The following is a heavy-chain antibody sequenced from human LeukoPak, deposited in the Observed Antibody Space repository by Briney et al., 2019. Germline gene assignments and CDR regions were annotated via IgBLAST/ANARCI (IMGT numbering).Heavy chain of an antibody. CDR1: GYTFTGYY. J-gene: IGHJ6*03. CDR3: ARGTPGGSYYRYYYYMDV. CDR2: MNPNSGNT. Sequence: GASVKVSCKASGYTFTGYYMHWVRQAPGQGLEWMGWMNPNSGNTGYAQKFQGRVTITRNTSISTAYMELSSLRSEDTAVYYCARGTPGGSYYRYYYYMDVWGKGTTVTVSS. V-gene: IGHV1-8*03. D-gene: IGHD1-26*01.